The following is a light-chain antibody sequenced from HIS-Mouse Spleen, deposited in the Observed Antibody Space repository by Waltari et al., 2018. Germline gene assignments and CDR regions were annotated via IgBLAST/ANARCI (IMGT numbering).Light chain of an antibody. CDR2: EDR. CDR3: YSTDSSGNHRV. J-gene: IGLJ2*01. V-gene: IGLV3-10*01. CDR1: ALPKXX. Sequence: SYELTXPPSVSVSPGXXAXIXXSXXALPKXXXYWYQQKSGQAPVLVIYEDRXXPSGXXERXSGSXSGTXXTLTIXXXQVXXXADYYCYSTDSSGNHRVFXGGTKLT.